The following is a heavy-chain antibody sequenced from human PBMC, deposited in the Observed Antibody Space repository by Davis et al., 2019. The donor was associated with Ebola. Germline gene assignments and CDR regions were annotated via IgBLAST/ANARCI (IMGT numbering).Heavy chain of an antibody. CDR1: GGSISSGGYS. CDR2: IYYSGST. D-gene: IGHD6-19*01. J-gene: IGHJ4*02. Sequence: MPSETLSLTCAVSGGSISSGGYSWSWIRQPPGKGLEWIGYIYYSGSTNYNPSHKSRVTISVDSSKNQFSLKLSSVTAADTAVYYCARGWDSSGWKDWGQGTLVTVSS. CDR3: ARGWDSSGWKD. V-gene: IGHV4-61*08.